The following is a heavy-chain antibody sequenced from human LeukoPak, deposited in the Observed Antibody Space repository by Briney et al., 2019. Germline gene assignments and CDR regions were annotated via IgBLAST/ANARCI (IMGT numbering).Heavy chain of an antibody. CDR3: ARESSSGWFYAFDI. D-gene: IGHD6-19*01. Sequence: ETLSLTCTVSGGSISSSSYYWGWIRQPPGKGLEWIWSIYYSGSTYYNPSLKSRVTISVDTSKNRFSLKLSSVTAADTAVYYCARESSSGWFYAFDIWGQGTMVTVSS. V-gene: IGHV4-39*07. CDR2: IYYSGST. J-gene: IGHJ3*02. CDR1: GGSISSSSYY.